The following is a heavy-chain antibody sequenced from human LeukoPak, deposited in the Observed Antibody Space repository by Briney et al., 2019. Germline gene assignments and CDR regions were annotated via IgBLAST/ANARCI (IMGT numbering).Heavy chain of an antibody. CDR1: GYSISSGCY. CDR3: ARPNTYYYDSSGYYFSDAFDI. CDR2: IYHIGST. D-gene: IGHD3-22*01. Sequence: ASETLSLTCAVSGYSISSGCYWGWIRQPPGKGLERIGSIYHIGSTYYNPPIKSRVTISVDTSKNQFSLKLSSVTAADTAVYYCARPNTYYYDSSGYYFSDAFDIWGQGTMVTVSS. V-gene: IGHV4-38-2*01. J-gene: IGHJ3*02.